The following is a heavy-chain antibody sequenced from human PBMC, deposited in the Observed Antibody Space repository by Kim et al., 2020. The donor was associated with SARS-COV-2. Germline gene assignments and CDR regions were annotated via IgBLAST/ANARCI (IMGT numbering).Heavy chain of an antibody. CDR1: GFILSTSG. CDR3: ARGKDYGFEY. V-gene: IGHV3-33*01. J-gene: IGHJ4*02. Sequence: GGSLRLSCVASGFILSTSGMHWVRQAPGKGLEWVAFILADGSNKYYADSVKGRFTISRDSPKNTLYLQMNSLRADDTAVYYCARGKDYGFEYWGQGTLVT. D-gene: IGHD4-17*01. CDR2: ILADGSNK.